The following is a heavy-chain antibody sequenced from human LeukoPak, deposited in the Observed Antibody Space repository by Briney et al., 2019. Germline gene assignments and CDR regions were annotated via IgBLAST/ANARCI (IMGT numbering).Heavy chain of an antibody. J-gene: IGHJ4*02. Sequence: SETLSLTCTVSGGSMSSDGYYWSWIRQHPGKGLEWIGSIYYSGSTYYNPSLKSRVTISVDRSKNQFSLKLSSVTAADTAVYYCATDYGGNSREFDYWGQGTLVTVSS. CDR2: IYYSGST. CDR3: ATDYGGNSREFDY. V-gene: IGHV4-31*09. CDR1: GGSMSSDGYY. D-gene: IGHD4-23*01.